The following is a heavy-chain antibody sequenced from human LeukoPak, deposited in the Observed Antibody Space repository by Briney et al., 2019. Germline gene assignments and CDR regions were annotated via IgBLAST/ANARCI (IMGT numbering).Heavy chain of an antibody. V-gene: IGHV3-7*03. CDR1: GFTFSDYW. CDR3: AREPYYDSSGYCLDY. Sequence: GGSLRLSCAASGFTFSDYWMSWVRQTPGKGLEWVANIKQGGGEIYYVDSVKGRFTISRDNAKNSLYLQMNSLRVEDTAVYYCAREPYYDSSGYCLDYRGQGTLVTVSS. CDR2: IKQGGGEI. J-gene: IGHJ4*02. D-gene: IGHD3-22*01.